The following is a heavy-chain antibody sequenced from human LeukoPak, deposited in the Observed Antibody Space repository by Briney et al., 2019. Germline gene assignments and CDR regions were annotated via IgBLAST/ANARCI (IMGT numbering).Heavy chain of an antibody. CDR2: ISSSSGYI. D-gene: IGHD4-17*01. CDR1: GFTFSSYS. V-gene: IGHV3-21*01. CDR3: ARYNDYGDYVSGY. Sequence: GGSLRLSCAASGFTFSSYSMNWVRQAPGKGLEWVSSISSSSGYIHYADSVKGRFTISRGNAKNSLYLQMNTLRAEDTAVYYCARYNDYGDYVSGYWGQGTLVTVSS. J-gene: IGHJ4*02.